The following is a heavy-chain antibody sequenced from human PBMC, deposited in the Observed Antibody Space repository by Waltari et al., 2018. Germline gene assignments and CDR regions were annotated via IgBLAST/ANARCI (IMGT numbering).Heavy chain of an antibody. D-gene: IGHD3-3*01. CDR1: GGSISSYY. CDR2: IYTSGST. V-gene: IGHV4-4*07. CDR3: AREGAQFWSGYPWFDY. J-gene: IGHJ4*02. Sequence: QVQLQESGPGLVKPSETLSLTCTVSGGSISSYYWSWIRQPAGKGLEWIGRIYTSGSTNHNPSLKSRVTMSVDTSKNQFSLKLSSVTAADTAVYYCAREGAQFWSGYPWFDYWGQGTLVTVSS.